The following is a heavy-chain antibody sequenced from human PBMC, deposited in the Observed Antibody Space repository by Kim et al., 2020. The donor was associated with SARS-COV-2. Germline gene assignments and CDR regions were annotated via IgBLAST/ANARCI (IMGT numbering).Heavy chain of an antibody. D-gene: IGHD3-3*01. CDR2: IIPIFGTA. J-gene: IGHJ6*02. V-gene: IGHV1-69*13. CDR3: ASPRSDFWSPTPGNYYYYYGMDV. Sequence: SVKVSCKASGGTFSSYAISWVRQAPGQGLEWMGGIIPIFGTANYAQKFQGRVTITADESTSTAYMELSSLRSEDTAVYYCASPRSDFWSPTPGNYYYYYGMDVWGQGTTVTVSS. CDR1: GGTFSSYA.